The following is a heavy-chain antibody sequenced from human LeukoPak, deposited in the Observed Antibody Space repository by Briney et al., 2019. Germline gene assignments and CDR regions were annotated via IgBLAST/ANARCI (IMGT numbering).Heavy chain of an antibody. D-gene: IGHD3-22*01. CDR1: GFTFSSYS. CDR2: ISSSSSYR. Sequence: GGSLRLXCAASGFTFSSYSMNWVRQAPGKGLEWVSSISSSSSYRYYADSVKGRFTISRDNAKNSLYLQMNSLRAEDTAVYYCASYYYDSSGYFDYWGQGTLVTVSS. CDR3: ASYYYDSSGYFDY. J-gene: IGHJ4*02. V-gene: IGHV3-21*01.